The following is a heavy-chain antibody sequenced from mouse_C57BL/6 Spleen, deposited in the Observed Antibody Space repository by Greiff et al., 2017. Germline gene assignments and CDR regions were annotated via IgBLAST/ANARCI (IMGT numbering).Heavy chain of an antibody. J-gene: IGHJ2*01. Sequence: EVKLVESGPELVKPGASVKIPCKASGYTFTDYNLDWVKQSHGKSLELIGDINPNNGGTIYNQKFKGKATLTVDKSSSTAYMELRSLTAEDTAVYYCARLGSSGYGNYFDYWGQGTTLTVSS. V-gene: IGHV1-18*01. CDR2: INPNNGGT. CDR1: GYTFTDYN. D-gene: IGHD3-2*02. CDR3: ARLGSSGYGNYFDY.